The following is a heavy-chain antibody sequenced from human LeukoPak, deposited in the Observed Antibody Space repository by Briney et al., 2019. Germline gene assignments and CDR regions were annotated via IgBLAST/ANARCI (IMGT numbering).Heavy chain of an antibody. CDR1: GFTFSSYA. CDR2: TSGGGDST. D-gene: IGHD2-8*01. Sequence: GGSLRLSCAGSGFTFSSYAMSWVRQAPGKGLEWVSATSGGGDSTYYADSVRGRFTISRDNSKNTLYLQMNSLRAEDTAVYYCAKDSRYCTNGVCYYYFDHWGQGTLVTVSS. V-gene: IGHV3-23*01. CDR3: AKDSRYCTNGVCYYYFDH. J-gene: IGHJ4*02.